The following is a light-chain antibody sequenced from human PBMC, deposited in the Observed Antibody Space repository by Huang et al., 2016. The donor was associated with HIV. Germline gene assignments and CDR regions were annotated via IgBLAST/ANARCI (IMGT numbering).Light chain of an antibody. V-gene: IGKV3-15*01. CDR2: GAS. CDR1: QSVSRN. Sequence: EIVMTQSPATLSVSPGERATLSCRASQSVSRNLAWYQQKPAQAPRLLIYGASTRATGVPARFSGSGSGTEFTLTISSLQSEDFAVYYCQQYNNWPSGTFGQGTKVEIK. J-gene: IGKJ1*01. CDR3: QQYNNWPSGT.